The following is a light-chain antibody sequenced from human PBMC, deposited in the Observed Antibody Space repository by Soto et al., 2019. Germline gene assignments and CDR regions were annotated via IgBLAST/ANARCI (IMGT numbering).Light chain of an antibody. J-gene: IGLJ3*02. V-gene: IGLV2-8*01. CDR3: SSYAGSNNGV. CDR2: EVS. Sequence: QSALTQPPSASGSPGQSVTISCTGTSSDVGGYNYVSWYQQHPGKAPKLMIYEVSKRPSGVPDCFSGSKSGNTASLTVSGLQAEDEADYYCSSYAGSNNGVFGGGTKLTVL. CDR1: SSDVGGYNY.